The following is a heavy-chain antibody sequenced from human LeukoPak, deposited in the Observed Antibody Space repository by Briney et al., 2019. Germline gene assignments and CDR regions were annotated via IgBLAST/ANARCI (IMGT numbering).Heavy chain of an antibody. V-gene: IGHV4-4*02. CDR2: IYHSGST. Sequence: PSGTLSLTCAVSGGSISNSNWWSWVRQPPGKGLEWIGEIYHSGSTNYNPSLKSRVTISVDKSKIQFSLKPTSVTAADTAVYYCARTRTSCYSFCPFDVWGQGTMVTVSS. CDR3: ARTRTSCYSFCPFDV. D-gene: IGHD2-2*02. CDR1: GGSISNSNW. J-gene: IGHJ3*01.